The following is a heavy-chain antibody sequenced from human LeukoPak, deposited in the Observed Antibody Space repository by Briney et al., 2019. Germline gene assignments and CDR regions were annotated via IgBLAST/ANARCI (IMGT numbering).Heavy chain of an antibody. V-gene: IGHV3-33*01. CDR2: IWYGGSNK. CDR1: GFTFSSYG. D-gene: IGHD6-13*01. Sequence: PGRSLRLSCAASGFTFSSYGMHWVRQAPGKGLEWVAVIWYGGSNKYYADSVKGRFTISRDNSKNTLYLQMNSLRAEDTAVYYCARDWDSSSWYSTPGYWGQGTLVTVSS. J-gene: IGHJ4*02. CDR3: ARDWDSSSWYSTPGY.